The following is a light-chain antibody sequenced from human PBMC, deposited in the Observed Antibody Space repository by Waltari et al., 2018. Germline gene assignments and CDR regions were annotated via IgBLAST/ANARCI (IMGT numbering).Light chain of an antibody. Sequence: SSELTQDPAVSVALGQTVRLTCQGDSLRTYYVSWFPQKPGQAPALVIYGKNNRPSGIPDRFAASTSGSTASLTIIGAQAEDEADYYCHSRDSSGDVVIGGGTKLTVV. J-gene: IGLJ2*01. CDR1: SLRTYY. V-gene: IGLV3-19*01. CDR3: HSRDSSGDVV. CDR2: GKN.